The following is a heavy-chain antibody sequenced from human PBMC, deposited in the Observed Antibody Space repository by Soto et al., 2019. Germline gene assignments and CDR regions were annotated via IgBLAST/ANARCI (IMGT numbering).Heavy chain of an antibody. J-gene: IGHJ6*02. CDR2: INAGNGNT. D-gene: IGHD6-13*01. V-gene: IGHV1-3*01. CDR1: GYTFTSYA. Sequence: GASVKVSCKASGYTFTSYAMHWVRQAPGQRHEWMGWINAGNGNTKYSQKFQGRVTITRDTSASTAYMELSSLRSEDTAVYYCARDEIAAAAEGLHYYYGMDVWGQGTTVTVSS. CDR3: ARDEIAAAAEGLHYYYGMDV.